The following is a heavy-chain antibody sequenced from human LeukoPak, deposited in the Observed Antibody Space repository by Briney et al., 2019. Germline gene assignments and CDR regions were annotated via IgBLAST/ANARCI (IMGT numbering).Heavy chain of an antibody. Sequence: PGGSLRLCCAASGFTFSSYAMHWVRQPPGKGLEWVAVISYDGSNKYYADSVKGRFTISRDNSKNTLYLQMNSLRAEDTAVYYCARWVTPGWGNFDYWGQGTLVTVSS. D-gene: IGHD2-21*02. CDR1: GFTFSSYA. CDR3: ARWVTPGWGNFDY. V-gene: IGHV3-30*04. CDR2: ISYDGSNK. J-gene: IGHJ4*02.